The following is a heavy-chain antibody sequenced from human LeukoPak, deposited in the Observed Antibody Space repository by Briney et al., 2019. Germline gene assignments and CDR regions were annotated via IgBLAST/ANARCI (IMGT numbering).Heavy chain of an antibody. CDR1: GYTFTGYY. D-gene: IGHD5-12*01. CDR3: ARAYSGYEAFDY. Sequence: ASVKVSCKASGYTFTGYYIHWARQAPGQGLEWMGWINPNSGGTNYAQKFQGRVTMTRDTSTTYMELSRLTSDDTPVYYCARAYSGYEAFDYWGQGALVTVSS. J-gene: IGHJ4*02. CDR2: INPNSGGT. V-gene: IGHV1-2*02.